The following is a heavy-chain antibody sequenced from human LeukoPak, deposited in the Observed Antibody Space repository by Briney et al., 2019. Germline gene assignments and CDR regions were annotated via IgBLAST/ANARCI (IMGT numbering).Heavy chain of an antibody. CDR1: GGSFSGYY. CDR3: ARDLSDYYGSGSYRPIDAFDI. Sequence: SETLSLTCAVYGGSFSGYYWSWIRQPPGKGLEWIGEENHSGGPNYNPSLKSRVIISIDTSKNQFSPKLSPVSAADTAVYYCARDLSDYYGSGSYRPIDAFDIWGQGTMVTVSS. V-gene: IGHV4-34*01. J-gene: IGHJ3*02. D-gene: IGHD3-10*01. CDR2: ENHSGGP.